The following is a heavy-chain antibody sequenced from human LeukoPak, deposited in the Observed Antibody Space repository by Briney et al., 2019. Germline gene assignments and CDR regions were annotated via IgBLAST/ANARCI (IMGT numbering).Heavy chain of an antibody. CDR1: GFTFSSYS. Sequence: GGSLRLSGAASGFTFSSYSMNWVRQSPGKWLEWVSSISSSSSYIYYADSVKGRFTISRDNAKNSLYLQMNSLRAEDTAVYYCARDGPYDILTGYYIGTFDYWGQGTLVTVSS. V-gene: IGHV3-21*01. D-gene: IGHD3-9*01. J-gene: IGHJ4*02. CDR3: ARDGPYDILTGYYIGTFDY. CDR2: ISSSSSYI.